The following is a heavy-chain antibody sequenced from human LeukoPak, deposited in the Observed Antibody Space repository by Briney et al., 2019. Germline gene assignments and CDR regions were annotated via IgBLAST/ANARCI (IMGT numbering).Heavy chain of an antibody. J-gene: IGHJ5*02. V-gene: IGHV1-8*02. CDR2: ISPYNGNT. CDR3: ARGLGSSGWYKRENWFDP. D-gene: IGHD6-19*01. CDR1: GYTFTSYG. Sequence: ASVKVSCKASGYTFTSYGISWVRQAPGQGLEWMGWISPYNGNTGYAQKFQGRVTMTRNTSISTAYMELSSLRSEDTAVYYCARGLGSSGWYKRENWFDPWGQGTLVSVSS.